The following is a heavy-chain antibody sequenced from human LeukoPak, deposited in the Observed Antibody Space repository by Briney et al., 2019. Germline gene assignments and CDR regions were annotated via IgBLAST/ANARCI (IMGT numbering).Heavy chain of an antibody. D-gene: IGHD3-10*01. CDR2: ISDSGAGT. J-gene: IGHJ4*02. CDR3: ARGVLWFGELLDY. V-gene: IGHV3-23*01. Sequence: GGSLRLSCAASGFTFSNYGMSWVRQAPGKGLEWVSAISDSGAGTYYADSVKGRFTISRDNAKNSLYLQMNSLRAEDTAVYYCARGVLWFGELLDYWGQGTLVTVSS. CDR1: GFTFSNYG.